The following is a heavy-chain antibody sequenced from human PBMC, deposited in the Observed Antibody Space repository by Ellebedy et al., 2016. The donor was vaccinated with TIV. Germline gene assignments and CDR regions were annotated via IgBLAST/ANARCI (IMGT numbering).Heavy chain of an antibody. CDR1: GVSISSYY. J-gene: IGHJ3*01. V-gene: IGHV4-4*07. D-gene: IGHD2-2*01. CDR3: ARLCSSATCYNAFDL. Sequence: SETLSLXCTVSGVSISSYYWSWIRQPAGKGLEWIGRTSDSGNTNYNPSLKSRVTMSMDKSKNHLSLSLTSVTAADTAMYFCARLCSSATCYNAFDLWGQGTMVTVSS. CDR2: TSDSGNT.